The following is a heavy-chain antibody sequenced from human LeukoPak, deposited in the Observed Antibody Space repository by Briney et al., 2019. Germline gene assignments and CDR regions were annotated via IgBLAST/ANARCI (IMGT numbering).Heavy chain of an antibody. Sequence: SVKVSCKASGYTFTSYAISWVRQAPGQGLEWMGGIIPIFGTANYAQKFQGRVTITADESTSTAYMELSSLRSEDTAVYYCAAYNGAAAGLGWYWGQGTLVTVSS. CDR2: IIPIFGTA. V-gene: IGHV1-69*13. J-gene: IGHJ4*02. CDR1: GYTFTSYA. CDR3: AAYNGAAAGLGWY. D-gene: IGHD6-13*01.